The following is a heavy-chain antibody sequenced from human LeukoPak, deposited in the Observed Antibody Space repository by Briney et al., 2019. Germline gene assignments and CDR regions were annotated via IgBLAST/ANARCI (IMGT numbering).Heavy chain of an antibody. CDR2: ISWDGGST. CDR1: GFTFDDYA. V-gene: IGHV3-43D*03. J-gene: IGHJ4*02. D-gene: IGHD6-13*01. Sequence: GGSLRLSCAASGFTFDDYAMHWVRQAPGKGLEWVSLISWDGGSTYYADSVKGRFTISKDNSKNSLYLQMNSLRAEDTALYYCAKDNTLAAAGTFDYWGQGTLVTVSS. CDR3: AKDNTLAAAGTFDY.